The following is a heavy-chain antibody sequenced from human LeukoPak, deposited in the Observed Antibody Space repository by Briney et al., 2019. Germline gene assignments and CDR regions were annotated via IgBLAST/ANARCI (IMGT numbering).Heavy chain of an antibody. J-gene: IGHJ4*02. V-gene: IGHV3-30*01. CDR3: ARDSTYYYDSGSSGPHYFDN. CDR1: GFTFSNYA. Sequence: GGSLRLSSAASGFTFSNYAMHWVPHAPGKGLEWVSLISSGGSYEYYADSVKGRFTISRDNSKNTLYLQLNSLRAEDTAVYYCARDSTYYYDSGSSGPHYFDNWGQGTLVTVSS. CDR2: ISSGGSYE. D-gene: IGHD3-10*01.